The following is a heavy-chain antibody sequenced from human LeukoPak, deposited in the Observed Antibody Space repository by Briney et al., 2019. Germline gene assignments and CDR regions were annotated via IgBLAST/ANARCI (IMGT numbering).Heavy chain of an antibody. Sequence: SETLSLTCTVSGGSISSSSYYWGWIRQPPGKGLEWIGSIYYSGSTYYNPSLKSRVTISVDTSKNQFSLKLSSVTAADTAVYYCARADLDTAMAHFDYWGQGTLVTVSS. CDR2: IYYSGST. CDR1: GGSISSSSYY. V-gene: IGHV4-39*07. D-gene: IGHD5-18*01. J-gene: IGHJ4*02. CDR3: ARADLDTAMAHFDY.